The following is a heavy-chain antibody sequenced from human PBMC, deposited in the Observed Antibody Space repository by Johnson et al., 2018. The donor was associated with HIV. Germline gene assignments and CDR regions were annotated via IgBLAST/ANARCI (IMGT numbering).Heavy chain of an antibody. Sequence: MQLVESGGGLAKPAWSPRLSCAASQFTFSFYYMNCVRQAPGNGLELVGQVNPNGGTTYLIDSGKDRFNISRDNAKNTLHLQMNSLRADDTALYYCARVRAAAVSDAFDIWGQGTMVTVSS. D-gene: IGHD6-13*01. V-gene: IGHV3-25*03. CDR3: ARVRAAAVSDAFDI. CDR2: VNPNGGTT. J-gene: IGHJ3*02. CDR1: QFTFSFYY.